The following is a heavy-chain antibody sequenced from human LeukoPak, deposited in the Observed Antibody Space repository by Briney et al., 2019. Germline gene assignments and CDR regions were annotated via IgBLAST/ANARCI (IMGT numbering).Heavy chain of an antibody. Sequence: PSETLSLTRTVSGGSISSSSYYWGWIRQPPGKGLEWIGSIYYSGSTYYNPSLKSRVTISVDTSKNQFSLKLSSVTAADTAVYYCARGQWLPVFDFWGQGTLVTVSS. CDR1: GGSISSSSYY. V-gene: IGHV4-39*07. D-gene: IGHD3-22*01. CDR3: ARGQWLPVFDF. CDR2: IYYSGST. J-gene: IGHJ4*02.